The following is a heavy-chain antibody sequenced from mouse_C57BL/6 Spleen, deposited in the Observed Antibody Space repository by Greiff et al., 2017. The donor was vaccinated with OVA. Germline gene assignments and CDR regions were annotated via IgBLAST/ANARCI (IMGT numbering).Heavy chain of an antibody. V-gene: IGHV1-59*01. Sequence: QVQLQQPGAELVRPGTSVKLSCKASGYTFTSYWMHWVKQRPGQGLEWLGVIDPSDSYNNYNQKLKGKATLSVDTSSSTAYMQLSSLTSEDSAVYYGERYRTAQATYYAMDYWGQGTSVTVSS. J-gene: IGHJ4*01. D-gene: IGHD3-2*02. CDR2: IDPSDSYN. CDR1: GYTFTSYW. CDR3: ERYRTAQATYYAMDY.